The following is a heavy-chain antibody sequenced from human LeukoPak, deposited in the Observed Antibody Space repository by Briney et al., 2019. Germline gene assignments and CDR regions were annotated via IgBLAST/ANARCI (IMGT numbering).Heavy chain of an antibody. Sequence: GGSLRLSCAASGFTFSSYEMNWVRQAPGKGLEWVSYISSSGSTIYYADSVKGRVTISRDNAKSLLYLQINSQGAEDRADYYGARDRYSYGLEGFDYWGQGTMVTVSS. D-gene: IGHD5-18*01. CDR1: GFTFSSYE. CDR2: ISSSGSTI. V-gene: IGHV3-48*03. J-gene: IGHJ4*02. CDR3: ARDRYSYGLEGFDY.